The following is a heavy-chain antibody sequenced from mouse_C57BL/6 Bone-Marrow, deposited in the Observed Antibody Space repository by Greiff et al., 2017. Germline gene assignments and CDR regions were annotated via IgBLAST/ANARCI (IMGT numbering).Heavy chain of an antibody. CDR1: GYTFTDYY. CDR3: ARRWVPFAY. V-gene: IGHV1-19*01. D-gene: IGHD2-3*01. CDR2: INPYNGGT. J-gene: IGHJ3*01. Sequence: VQLQQSGPVLVKPGASVKMSCKASGYTFTDYYMNWVKQSHGKSLEWIGVINPYNGGTSYNQKFKGKATLTVDKSSSTAYMGLNSLTSEDSAVYYCARRWVPFAYWGQGTLVTVSA.